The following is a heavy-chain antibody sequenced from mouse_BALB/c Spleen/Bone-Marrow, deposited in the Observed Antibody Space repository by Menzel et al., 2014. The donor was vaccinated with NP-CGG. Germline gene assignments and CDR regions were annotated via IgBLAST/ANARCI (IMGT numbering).Heavy chain of an antibody. V-gene: IGHV1-7*01. CDR1: GYTFTNYW. D-gene: IGHD1-1*01. CDR2: INPSTGYT. Sequence: QVQLQQPGAELAKPGASVKMSCKASGYTFTNYWMHWVKQRPGQGLEWIGYINPSTGYTEYNQKFKDKATLTADKSSSTAYMQLSSLTSEDSAVYYCARRDGSSYSFVYGGQGTLVTVSA. CDR3: ARRDGSSYSFVY. J-gene: IGHJ3*01.